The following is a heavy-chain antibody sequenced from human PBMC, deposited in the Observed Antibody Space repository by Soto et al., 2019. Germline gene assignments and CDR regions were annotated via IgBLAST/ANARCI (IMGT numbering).Heavy chain of an antibody. CDR3: ARVRGGGSEYFFDY. Sequence: ASVKVSCKASGYTFTRYNVHWVRQASGQGLEWMAIINPSGGTTHYVQKFEGRVTLTTDTSTSTVYMELSSLRSDDTAVYYCARVRGGGSEYFFDYWGQGTLVTVSS. CDR1: GYTFTRYN. V-gene: IGHV1-46*01. CDR2: INPSGGTT. J-gene: IGHJ4*02. D-gene: IGHD2-15*01.